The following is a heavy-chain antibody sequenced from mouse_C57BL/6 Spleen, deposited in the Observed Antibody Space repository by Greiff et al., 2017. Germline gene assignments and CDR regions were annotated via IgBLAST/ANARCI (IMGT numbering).Heavy chain of an antibody. Sequence: QVQLQQSGAELAKPGASVKLSCKASGYTFTSYWMHWVKQRPGQGLEWIGYSNPSSGYTKYNQKFKDKATLTADKSSSTAYMQLSSLTYEDSAVYYCARGNDGYYALFDYWGQGTTLTVSS. CDR1: GYTFTSYW. CDR2: SNPSSGYT. CDR3: ARGNDGYYALFDY. V-gene: IGHV1-7*01. D-gene: IGHD2-3*01. J-gene: IGHJ2*01.